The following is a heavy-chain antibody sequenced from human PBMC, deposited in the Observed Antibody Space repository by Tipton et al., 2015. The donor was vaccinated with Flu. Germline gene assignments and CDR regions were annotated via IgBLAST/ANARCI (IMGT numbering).Heavy chain of an antibody. CDR2: INHSGST. V-gene: IGHV4-34*01. D-gene: IGHD6-13*01. CDR1: GGSFSGYY. CDR3: ARAAAGNRDAFDI. Sequence: TLSLTCAVYGGSFSGYYWSWIRQPPGKGLEWIGEINHSGSTHHNPSLKSRVTISVDTSKNQFSLKRSPETAADTAVYYCARAAAGNRDAFDIWGQGTMVTVSS. J-gene: IGHJ3*02.